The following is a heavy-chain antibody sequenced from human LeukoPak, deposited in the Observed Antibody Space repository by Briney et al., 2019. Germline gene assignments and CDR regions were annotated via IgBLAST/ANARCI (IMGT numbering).Heavy chain of an antibody. Sequence: GGSLRLSCAASGFTFSSYGMHWVRQAPGKGLEWVANIKQDGSEKYYVDSVKGRFTISRDNAKNSLYLQMNSLRAEDTAVYYCAKATGTFYYFDYWGQGTLVTVSS. CDR2: IKQDGSEK. V-gene: IGHV3-7*03. D-gene: IGHD1-1*01. CDR1: GFTFSSYG. J-gene: IGHJ4*02. CDR3: AKATGTFYYFDY.